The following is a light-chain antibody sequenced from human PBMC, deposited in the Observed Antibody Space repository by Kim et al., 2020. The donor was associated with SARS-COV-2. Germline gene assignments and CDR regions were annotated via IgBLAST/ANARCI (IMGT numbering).Light chain of an antibody. CDR3: QQRKNWPLT. Sequence: LSPGERATLSCRASQTVNSYLAWYHQKPGQAPRLLIYDASNRATGIPARFSGSGSGTDFTLTISSLEPEDFAVYYCQQRKNWPLTFGGGTKVDIK. V-gene: IGKV3-11*01. J-gene: IGKJ4*01. CDR1: QTVNSY. CDR2: DAS.